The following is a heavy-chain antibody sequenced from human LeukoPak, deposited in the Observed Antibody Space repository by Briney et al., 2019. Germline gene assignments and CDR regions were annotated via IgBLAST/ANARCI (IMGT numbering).Heavy chain of an antibody. D-gene: IGHD4-23*01. Sequence: PSETLSLTCAVYGGSFSGDYWSWIRQPPGKGLEWIGEINHSGSTNYNPSLQSRVTISVDRSKNQFSLKLSSVTAADTAVYYCARGGWEHLLDYWGQGTLVTVSP. CDR2: INHSGST. J-gene: IGHJ4*02. CDR1: GGSFSGDY. CDR3: ARGGWEHLLDY. V-gene: IGHV4-34*01.